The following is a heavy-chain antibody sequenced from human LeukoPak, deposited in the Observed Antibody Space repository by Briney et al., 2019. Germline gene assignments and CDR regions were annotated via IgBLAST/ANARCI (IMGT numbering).Heavy chain of an antibody. CDR3: VKDLNWAFDY. J-gene: IGHJ4*02. CDR1: GFTFNKSP. V-gene: IGHV3-48*01. Sequence: PGGSLRLSCAASGFTFNKSPMNSVRQAPGKGLEWISNIRDDSDGTTYADSVKGRFTISRDNAKNSLYLQINSLRAEDTAVYYCVKDLNWAFDYWGQGTLVTVSS. CDR2: IRDDSDGT. D-gene: IGHD3-16*01.